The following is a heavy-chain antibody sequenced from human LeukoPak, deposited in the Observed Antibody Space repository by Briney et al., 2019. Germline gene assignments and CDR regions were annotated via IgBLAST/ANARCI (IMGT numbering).Heavy chain of an antibody. D-gene: IGHD4-11*01. CDR1: GYTFTGYY. Sequence: ASVKVSCKASGYTFTGYYMHWVRQAPGHGLEWMGRINPNSGGTNYAQKFQGRVTMTRDTSISTAYMELSRLRSEDTAVYYCARERGPRDLQQSYYYYYMDVWGKGTTVTVSS. V-gene: IGHV1-2*06. CDR3: ARERGPRDLQQSYYYYYMDV. J-gene: IGHJ6*03. CDR2: INPNSGGT.